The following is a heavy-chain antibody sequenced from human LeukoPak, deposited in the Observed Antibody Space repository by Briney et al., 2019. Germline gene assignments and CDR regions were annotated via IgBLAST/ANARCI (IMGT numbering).Heavy chain of an antibody. CDR2: INAGNGNT. J-gene: IGHJ6*04. CDR3: ARGGSGSFYYYYGMDG. D-gene: IGHD3-10*01. CDR1: GYTFTRYA. V-gene: IGHV1-3*01. Sequence: ASAKVSCKASGYTFTRYAMHWVRPAPGQRLGWRGWINAGNGNTKYSQKFQGRVTITRDTSASTAYMELSSLRSEDTAGYYCARGGSGSFYYYYGMDGWRKRTTVSVSS.